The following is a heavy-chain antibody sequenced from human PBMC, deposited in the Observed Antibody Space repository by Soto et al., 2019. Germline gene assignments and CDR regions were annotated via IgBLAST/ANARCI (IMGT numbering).Heavy chain of an antibody. CDR2: IIPVLDVE. D-gene: IGHD2-15*01. J-gene: IGHJ6*02. CDR3: AKSPNPRSATPSYYGMDV. CDR1: GGSFTSFI. Sequence: QVQLVQSGAEVKKPGSSVKVSCKASGGSFTSFIVTWVRQAPGQGLEWMGRIIPVLDVEYYAQKFQGRLTXXAXXSTNTAYMELRSLRSEDTAVYYCAKSPNPRSATPSYYGMDVWGLGTTVTVSS. V-gene: IGHV1-69*02.